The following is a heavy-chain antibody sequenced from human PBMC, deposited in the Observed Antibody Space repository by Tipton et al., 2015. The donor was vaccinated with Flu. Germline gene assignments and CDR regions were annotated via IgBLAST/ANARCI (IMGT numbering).Heavy chain of an antibody. V-gene: IGHV3-53*01. CDR1: GFTVSSNY. J-gene: IGHJ3*01. CDR2: ITGSDT. Sequence: LSLTCAASGFTVSSNYMIWVRQAAGKGLEWVSGITGSDTFYADSVRGRFTLFGDNSRTIVYLQMNSLRVEDTAIYYCVRDHSRSPAAVDQEHFDVWGRGTTVTVSS. D-gene: IGHD6-13*01. CDR3: VRDHSRSPAAVDQEHFDV.